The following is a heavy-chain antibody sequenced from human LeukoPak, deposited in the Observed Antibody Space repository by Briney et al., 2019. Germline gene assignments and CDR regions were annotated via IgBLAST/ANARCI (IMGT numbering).Heavy chain of an antibody. CDR3: ARGLRYSSGWSYYCDY. D-gene: IGHD6-19*01. CDR2: IYDSGST. Sequence: SETLSLTCTVSGGSISSYYWSWIRQPPGKGLEWIGNIYDSGSTNYNPSLKSRVTISVDTSKNQFSLKLSSVTAADTAVYYCARGLRYSSGWSYYCDYWGQGTLVTVSS. CDR1: GGSISSYY. J-gene: IGHJ4*02. V-gene: IGHV4-59*12.